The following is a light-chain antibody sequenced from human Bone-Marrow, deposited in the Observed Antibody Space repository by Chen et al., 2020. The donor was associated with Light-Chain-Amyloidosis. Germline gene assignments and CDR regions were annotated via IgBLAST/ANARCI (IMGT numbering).Light chain of an antibody. V-gene: IGKV1-12*01. CDR2: AAS. J-gene: IGKJ3*01. Sequence: DIQMTQSPSSVSASVGDRVTITCRESQVIRTSLAWYQQKPGKAPKLLVDAASTLQSEVPSRFSGSGSGTDFTLTVSSLQPEDFATYYCQQADSFPPTFVPGSRVDI. CDR1: QVIRTS. CDR3: QQADSFPPT.